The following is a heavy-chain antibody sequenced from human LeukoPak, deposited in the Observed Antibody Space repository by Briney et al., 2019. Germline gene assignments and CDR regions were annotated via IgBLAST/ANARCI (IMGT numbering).Heavy chain of an antibody. D-gene: IGHD1-26*01. V-gene: IGHV3-23*01. CDR2: ISGSGAST. J-gene: IGHJ4*02. Sequence: GGSLRLSCLTSGFTLSTNAMSWVRQAPGKGLEWISGISGSGASTYYADSGKGRFTISRDDSRNTLYLQMNSLRGDDTAVYYCAKDVGKWESLHFFDYWGQGTLVTVSS. CDR3: AKDVGKWESLHFFDY. CDR1: GFTLSTNA.